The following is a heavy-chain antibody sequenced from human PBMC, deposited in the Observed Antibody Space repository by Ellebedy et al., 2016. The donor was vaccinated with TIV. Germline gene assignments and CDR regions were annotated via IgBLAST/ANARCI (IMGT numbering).Heavy chain of an antibody. Sequence: AASVKVSCKASGYTFSSSKMHWVRQAPGQRLEWMGWINAGNGNTKHSQKFQGRVTLTRDTSASTAYMELSSLRSEDTAVYDSERDWGWGGDYWGQGTLVTVSS. V-gene: IGHV1-3*01. J-gene: IGHJ4*02. D-gene: IGHD3-16*01. CDR1: GYTFSSSK. CDR3: ERDWGWGGDY. CDR2: INAGNGNT.